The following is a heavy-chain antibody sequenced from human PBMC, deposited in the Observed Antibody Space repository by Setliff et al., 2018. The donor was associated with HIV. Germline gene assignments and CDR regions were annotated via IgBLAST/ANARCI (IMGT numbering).Heavy chain of an antibody. D-gene: IGHD3-3*01. V-gene: IGHV4-34*01. CDR3: ARGNIDYWTGYYSRSGYFYYMDV. CDR1: GGSFSGYY. J-gene: IGHJ6*03. Sequence: ASETLSLTCAVYGGSFSGYYWTWIRQPPGKGLEWIGEINHSGSPTYDPSLKGRVTILVDTSKNQFSLKLTSVTAADTAVYYCARGNIDYWTGYYSRSGYFYYMDVWGRGTTVTVSS. CDR2: INHSGSP.